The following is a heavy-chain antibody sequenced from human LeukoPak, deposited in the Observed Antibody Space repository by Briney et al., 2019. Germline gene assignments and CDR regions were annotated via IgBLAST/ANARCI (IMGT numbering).Heavy chain of an antibody. V-gene: IGHV4-4*07. CDR2: IYTSGST. D-gene: IGHD3-10*01. CDR3: ARDKSRTYGSADAFDI. CDR1: GGSLSSYY. J-gene: IGHJ3*02. Sequence: SETLSLTCSVSGGSLSSYYWNWIRQPVGKGLEWIGRIYTSGSTNYNPSLKSRVTMSVDTSKNQFSLKLSSVTAADTAVYYCARDKSRTYGSADAFDIWGQGTMVTVSS.